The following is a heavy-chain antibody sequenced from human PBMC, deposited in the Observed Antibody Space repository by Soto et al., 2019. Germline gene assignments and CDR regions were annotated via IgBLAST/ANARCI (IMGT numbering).Heavy chain of an antibody. D-gene: IGHD2-15*01. V-gene: IGHV1-8*01. CDR1: GYTFTSYD. CDR3: ARGGILVVAATPSGFDY. J-gene: IGHJ4*02. Sequence: QVQLVQSGAEVKKPGASVKVSGKASGYTFTSYDINWVRQVTGQGLEWMGWMNPNSGNTGYAQKFQGRVTMTRNTSISTAYMELSSLRAEDTAVYYCARGGILVVAATPSGFDYWGQGTLVTVSS. CDR2: MNPNSGNT.